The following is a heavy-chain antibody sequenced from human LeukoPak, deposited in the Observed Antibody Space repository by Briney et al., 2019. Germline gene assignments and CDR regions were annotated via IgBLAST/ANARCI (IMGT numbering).Heavy chain of an antibody. J-gene: IGHJ4*02. CDR2: IITDGSST. CDR1: GFTFSSYW. V-gene: IGHV3-74*01. CDR3: ARQVLNYYDSSGYYYGAFDY. Sequence: GGSLRLSCAASGFTFSSYWMHWVRQAPGKGLVWVSRIITDGSSTTYADSVRGRFTISRDNAKNTLYLQMNSLRAEDTAVYNCARQVLNYYDSSGYYYGAFDYWGQGTLVTVSS. D-gene: IGHD3-22*01.